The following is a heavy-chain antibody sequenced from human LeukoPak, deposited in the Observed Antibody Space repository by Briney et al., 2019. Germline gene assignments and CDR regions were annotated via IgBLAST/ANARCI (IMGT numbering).Heavy chain of an antibody. D-gene: IGHD3-16*02. CDR2: MNPNSGNT. V-gene: IGHV1-8*01. CDR3: ARGRTHYDYVCGSYQGPNDY. CDR1: GYTFTSYD. J-gene: IGHJ4*02. Sequence: GASVKVSCKASGYTFTSYDINWVRQATGQGLEWMGWMNPNSGNTGYAQKFQGRVTMTRNTSISTAYMELSSLRSEDTAVYYCARGRTHYDYVCGSYQGPNDYWGQGTLVTVSS.